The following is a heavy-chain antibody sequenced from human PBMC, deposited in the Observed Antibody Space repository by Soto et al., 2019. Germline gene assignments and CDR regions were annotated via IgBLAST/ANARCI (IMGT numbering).Heavy chain of an antibody. CDR2: MNPNSGNT. CDR1: GYSFTSYA. D-gene: IGHD6-25*01. CDR3: ARERCGLFDY. J-gene: IGHJ4*02. Sequence: QVQLVQSGAEVKKPGASVKVSCKASGYSFTSYAINWVRQATGQGLEWMGWMNPNSGNTGYAQKLQGRVTMTRNTSLSTAYMALSSLRSEDTAVSYSARERCGLFDYWGQGTLVTVSS. V-gene: IGHV1-8*02.